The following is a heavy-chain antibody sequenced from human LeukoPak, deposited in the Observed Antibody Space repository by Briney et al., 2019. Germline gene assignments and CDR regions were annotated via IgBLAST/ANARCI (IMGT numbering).Heavy chain of an antibody. CDR1: GYTFTSYG. Sequence: ASVKVSCKASGYTFTSYGISWVRQAPGQGLEWIGWISAYNGNTNYAQKLQGRVTMTTDTSTSTAYMELRSLRSDDTAVYYCARDPAYYDSSGYYPTDAFDIWGQGTMVTVSS. CDR2: ISAYNGNT. D-gene: IGHD3-22*01. V-gene: IGHV1-18*01. J-gene: IGHJ3*02. CDR3: ARDPAYYDSSGYYPTDAFDI.